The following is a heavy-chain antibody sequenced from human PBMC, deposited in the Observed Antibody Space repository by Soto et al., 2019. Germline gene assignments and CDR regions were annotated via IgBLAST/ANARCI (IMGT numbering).Heavy chain of an antibody. J-gene: IGHJ5*02. D-gene: IGHD3-3*01. V-gene: IGHV4-31*03. Sequence: QVQLQESGPGLVKPSQTLSLTCTVSGGSIRSGDYYWSWIRQHPGKGLEWIGYIYYSGSTYYNPSLKSRVTISVDTPKTQFSPKPSSVTAAYTAVYYCAIWWSGSRQGFDPWGSGTLVTVPS. CDR2: IYYSGST. CDR3: AIWWSGSRQGFDP. CDR1: GGSIRSGDYY.